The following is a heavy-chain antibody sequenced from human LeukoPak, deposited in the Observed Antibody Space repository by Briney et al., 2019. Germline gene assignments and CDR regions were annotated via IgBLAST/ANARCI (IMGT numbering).Heavy chain of an antibody. CDR1: GFTFSSYA. V-gene: IGHV3-23*01. CDR2: TNGGGGST. Sequence: GGSLRLSCAASGFTFSSYAMSWVRQAPGGGLEWVSATNGGGGSTSYADSAKGRFTISRDNSKNTLYLQMNSLRAEDTAVYYCAKGPRNYGEFDYWGQGTLVTVSS. D-gene: IGHD4-17*01. CDR3: AKGPRNYGEFDY. J-gene: IGHJ4*02.